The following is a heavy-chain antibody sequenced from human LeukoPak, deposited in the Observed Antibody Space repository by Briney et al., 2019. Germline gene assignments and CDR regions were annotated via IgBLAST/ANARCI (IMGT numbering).Heavy chain of an antibody. CDR3: AKDTGPKLPWFGELPGPYNWFDP. CDR1: GFTFSSYA. D-gene: IGHD3-10*01. CDR2: ISGSGGST. Sequence: GGSLRLSCAASGFTFSSYAMSWVRQAPGKGPEWVSAISGSGGSTYYADSVKSRFTISRDNSKNTLYLQMNSLRAEDTAVYYCAKDTGPKLPWFGELPGPYNWFDPWGQGTLVTVSS. J-gene: IGHJ5*02. V-gene: IGHV3-23*01.